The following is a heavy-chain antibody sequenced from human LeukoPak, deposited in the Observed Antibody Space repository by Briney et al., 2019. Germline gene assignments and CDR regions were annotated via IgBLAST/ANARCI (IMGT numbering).Heavy chain of an antibody. CDR3: ARASGVPAAMKGLDY. V-gene: IGHV4-39*07. CDR1: GGSISSSSYY. D-gene: IGHD2-2*01. CDR2: IYYSGST. J-gene: IGHJ4*02. Sequence: SETLSLTCTVSGGSISSSSYYWGWIRQPPGKGLEWIGSIYYSGSTYYNPSLKSRVTISVDTSKNQFSLKLSSVTAADTAVYYCARASGVPAAMKGLDYWGQGTLVTVSS.